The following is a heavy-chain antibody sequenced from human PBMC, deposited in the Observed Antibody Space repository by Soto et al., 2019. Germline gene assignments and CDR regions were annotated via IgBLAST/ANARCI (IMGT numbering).Heavy chain of an antibody. CDR2: IHHTGSN. V-gene: IGHV4-59*02. CDR1: GASVRDYN. Sequence: SETLSLTCTVSGASVRDYNWNWIRQPPGRGLEWIGFIHHTGSNTYSPSLRSRVTMSVDTSRNQFSLMMTSVTAADTAVYYCAKWGYPAMQAFDIWGQGTMVTVSS. D-gene: IGHD3-16*02. CDR3: AKWGYPAMQAFDI. J-gene: IGHJ3*02.